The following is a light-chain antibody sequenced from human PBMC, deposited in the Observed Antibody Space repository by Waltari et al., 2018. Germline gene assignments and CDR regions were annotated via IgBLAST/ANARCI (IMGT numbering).Light chain of an antibody. Sequence: EIVLTQSPATLSLSPGERATLSCRASQSGRVYLAWYQQKPGQAPRLLIYDTSNRASGTPDRFSGSGSGTDFSLSISSLEPEDFAVYYCQQRHNWPLTFGGGTKVEIK. CDR1: QSGRVY. CDR2: DTS. V-gene: IGKV3-11*01. J-gene: IGKJ4*01. CDR3: QQRHNWPLT.